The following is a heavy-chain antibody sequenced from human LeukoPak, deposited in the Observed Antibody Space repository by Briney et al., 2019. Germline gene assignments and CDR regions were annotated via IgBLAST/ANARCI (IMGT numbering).Heavy chain of an antibody. CDR1: TDSFSSHY. Sequence: SETLSPTCAVSTDSFSSHYWTWIRQPPGKGLEWIGYISYIGSTNYNPSLKSRVTISIDTSKNQFSLKLSSVTAADTAVYYCARDLVTVTKGFDIWGQGTMVSVSS. J-gene: IGHJ3*02. V-gene: IGHV4-59*11. D-gene: IGHD4-17*01. CDR3: ARDLVTVTKGFDI. CDR2: ISYIGST.